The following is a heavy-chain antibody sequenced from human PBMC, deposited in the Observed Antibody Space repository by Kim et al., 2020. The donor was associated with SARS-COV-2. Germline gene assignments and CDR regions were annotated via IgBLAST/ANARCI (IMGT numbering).Heavy chain of an antibody. Sequence: GGSLRLSCAASGFTFGDYSFIWVRQAPGKGLEWVSSISSSSTYIYYADSMQGRFTVSRDNAKKSLYLQMNNLRPEDTAVYFCARVILPRFQLFDYNFYGMDVWGQGTTVPVS. D-gene: IGHD2-2*01. CDR2: ISSSSTYI. V-gene: IGHV3-21*01. CDR1: GFTFGDYS. CDR3: ARVILPRFQLFDYNFYGMDV. J-gene: IGHJ6*02.